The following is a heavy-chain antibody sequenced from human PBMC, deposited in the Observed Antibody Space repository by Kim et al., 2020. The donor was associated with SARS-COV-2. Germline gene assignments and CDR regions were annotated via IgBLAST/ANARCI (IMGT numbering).Heavy chain of an antibody. J-gene: IGHJ4*02. CDR2: T. V-gene: IGHV3-66*01. Sequence: TYYANSVKGRITISRDKSKNTLYLQMNSLGAEDTAGYYCARDGITGTRDYWGQGTLVTVSS. CDR3: ARDGITGTRDY. D-gene: IGHD1-7*01.